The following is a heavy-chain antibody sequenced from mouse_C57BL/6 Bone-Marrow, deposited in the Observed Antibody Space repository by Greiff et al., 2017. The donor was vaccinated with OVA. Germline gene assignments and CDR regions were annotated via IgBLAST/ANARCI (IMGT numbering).Heavy chain of an antibody. CDR2: IWGVGST. Sequence: VKLQESGPGLVAPSQSLSITCTVSGFSLTSYGVDWVRQSPGKGLEWLGVIWGVGSTNYNSALKSRLSISKDNSKSQVFLKMNSLQTDDTAMYYCARIYYGKGGYFDVWGTGTTVTVSS. CDR3: ARIYYGKGGYFDV. CDR1: GFSLTSYG. V-gene: IGHV2-6*01. J-gene: IGHJ1*03. D-gene: IGHD2-1*01.